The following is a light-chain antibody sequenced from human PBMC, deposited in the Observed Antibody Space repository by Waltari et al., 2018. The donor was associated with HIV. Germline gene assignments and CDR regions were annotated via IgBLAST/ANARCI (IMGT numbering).Light chain of an antibody. V-gene: IGLV1-47*01. J-gene: IGLJ1*01. CDR2: KNF. Sequence: QSFLTQPPSASGTPGQTVTISCSGSSSNIENDNVYWYQQLPGMTPKHLIYKNFLRPSGVPDRFAASKSGTSASLTISGLRSADEADYYCVGWDSSLSAYVFGAGTKVAVL. CDR1: SSNIENDN. CDR3: VGWDSSLSAYV.